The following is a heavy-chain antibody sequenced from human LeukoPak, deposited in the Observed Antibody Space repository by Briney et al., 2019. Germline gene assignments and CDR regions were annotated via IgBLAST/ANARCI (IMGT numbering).Heavy chain of an antibody. Sequence: ASVKVSCKASGCTFTSYGISWVRQAPGQGLEWTGWISAYNGNTNYAQKLQGRVTMTTDTSTSTAYMELRSLRSDDTAVYYCARDLRLRYFDWLLFSADGGDYWGQGTLVTVSS. D-gene: IGHD3-9*01. CDR3: ARDLRLRYFDWLLFSADGGDY. CDR1: GCTFTSYG. J-gene: IGHJ4*02. V-gene: IGHV1-18*01. CDR2: ISAYNGNT.